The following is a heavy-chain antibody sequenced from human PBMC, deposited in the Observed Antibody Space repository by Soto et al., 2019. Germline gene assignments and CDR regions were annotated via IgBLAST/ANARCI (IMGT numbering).Heavy chain of an antibody. CDR2: ISYDGSNK. CDR3: ARDEDTAMVRQGY. Sequence: GGSLRLSCAASGFTFSSYAMHWVRQAPGKGLEWVAVISYDGSNKYYADSVKGRFTISRDNSKNTLYLQMNSLRAEDTAVYYRARDEDTAMVRQGYWGQGTLVTVSS. V-gene: IGHV3-30-3*01. D-gene: IGHD5-18*01. J-gene: IGHJ4*02. CDR1: GFTFSSYA.